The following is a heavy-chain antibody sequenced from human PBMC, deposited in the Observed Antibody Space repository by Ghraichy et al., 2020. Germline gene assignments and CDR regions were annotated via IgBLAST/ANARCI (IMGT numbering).Heavy chain of an antibody. Sequence: SQTLSLTCAISGDSVSSNSAAWNWIRQSPSRGLEWLGRTFYRSKWFNDYAVSVKSRITINPDTSKNQFSLQLNSVTPEDTAVYCCASDDSAYEGAFFDYWGQGTLVTVSS. CDR2: TFYRSKWFN. CDR1: GDSVSSNSAA. CDR3: ASDDSAYEGAFFDY. D-gene: IGHD5-12*01. J-gene: IGHJ4*02. V-gene: IGHV6-1*01.